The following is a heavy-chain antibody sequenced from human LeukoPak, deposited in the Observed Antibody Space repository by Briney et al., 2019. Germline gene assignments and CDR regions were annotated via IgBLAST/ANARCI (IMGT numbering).Heavy chain of an antibody. CDR2: MNQDGSEI. CDR3: ARVSPNTVITLQYFDY. D-gene: IGHD4-17*01. J-gene: IGHJ4*02. V-gene: IGHV3-7*01. CDR1: EFIVSINY. Sequence: GGSLRLSCAASEFIVSINYMTWVRQAPGKGLEWVANMNQDGSEIYYVDSVKGRFTISRDNAKNSLYLQMNTLRAEDTAVYYCARVSPNTVITLQYFDYWGQGTLVTVSS.